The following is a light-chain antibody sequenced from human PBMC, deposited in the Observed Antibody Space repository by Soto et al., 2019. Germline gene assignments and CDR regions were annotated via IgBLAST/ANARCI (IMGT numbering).Light chain of an antibody. V-gene: IGKV1-39*01. CDR2: DAS. J-gene: IGKJ5*01. Sequence: DIQLTQSPSSLSAFVGDRVTITCRASQSISSSLNWYQHKPGKAPNLLIYDASGLHSGVPSRFSGSGSGTDFTLTLSNLQPEDFATYYCQQSYGTPRTFGQGTRLEIK. CDR3: QQSYGTPRT. CDR1: QSISSS.